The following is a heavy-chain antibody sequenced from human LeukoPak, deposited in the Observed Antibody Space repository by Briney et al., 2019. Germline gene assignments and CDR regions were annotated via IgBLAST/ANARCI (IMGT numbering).Heavy chain of an antibody. J-gene: IGHJ6*02. Sequence: GGSLRLSCAASGFTFSSYWMNWARQAPGKGLEWVASINHNGNVNYYVDSVRGRFTISRDNAKNSLYLQMNGLRAEDTAVYYCAREVVIVPDYFYYGLDVWGQGTTVTVSS. V-gene: IGHV3-7*03. CDR2: INHNGNVN. CDR3: AREVVIVPDYFYYGLDV. CDR1: GFTFSSYW. D-gene: IGHD2/OR15-2a*01.